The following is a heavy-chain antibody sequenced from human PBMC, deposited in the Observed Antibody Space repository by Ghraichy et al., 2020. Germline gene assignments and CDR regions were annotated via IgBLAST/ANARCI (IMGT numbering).Heavy chain of an antibody. CDR2: IKSKTDGGTT. CDR1: GFTFSNAW. CDR3: TTVMSPLVGIAVAVTIDY. V-gene: IGHV3-15*01. D-gene: IGHD6-19*01. Sequence: GGSLRLSCAASGFTFSNAWMSWVRQAPGKGLEWVGRIKSKTDGGTTDYAAPVKGRFTISRDDSKNTLYLQMNSLKTEDTAVYYCTTVMSPLVGIAVAVTIDYWGQGTLVTVSS. J-gene: IGHJ4*02.